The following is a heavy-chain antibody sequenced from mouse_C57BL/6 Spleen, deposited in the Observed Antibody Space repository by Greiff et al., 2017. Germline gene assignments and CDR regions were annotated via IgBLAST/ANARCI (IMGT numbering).Heavy chain of an antibody. CDR1: GYTFTSYW. D-gene: IGHD2-5*01. CDR3: ALYYSNLGAMDY. J-gene: IGHJ4*01. Sequence: QVQLQQPGAELVKPGASVKLSCKASGYTFTSYWMHWVKQRPGQGLEWIGMIHPNSGSTNYNEKFKSKATLTVDKSSSTAYMQLSSLTSEDSAVYYCALYYSNLGAMDYWGQGTSVTVSS. CDR2: IHPNSGST. V-gene: IGHV1-64*01.